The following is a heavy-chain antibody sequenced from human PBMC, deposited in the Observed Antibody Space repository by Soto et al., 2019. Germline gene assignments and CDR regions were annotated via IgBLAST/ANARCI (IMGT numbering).Heavy chain of an antibody. Sequence: QVQLQQWGAGLLKPSETLSLTCAVYGGSFSGYYWSWIRQPPGKGLEWIGAIYHTGSTNYNPSLKSRVTISRDTSKNHCSLKLTSVTAADTAVYYCAKGGGSLWSWGQGTLVTVSS. J-gene: IGHJ5*02. V-gene: IGHV4-34*01. CDR3: AKGGGSLWS. D-gene: IGHD3-10*01. CDR1: GGSFSGYY. CDR2: IYHTGST.